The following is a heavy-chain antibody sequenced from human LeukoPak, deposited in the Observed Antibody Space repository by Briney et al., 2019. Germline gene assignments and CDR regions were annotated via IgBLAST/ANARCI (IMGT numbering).Heavy chain of an antibody. V-gene: IGHV3-30*02. CDR1: GFTFSSYG. D-gene: IGHD6-19*01. CDR2: IRYDGSNK. Sequence: GSLRLSCAASGFTFSSYGMHWVRQAPGKGLEWVAFIRYDGSNKYYADSVKGRFTISRDNSKNTLYLQMNSLRAEDTAVYYCAKAQSSGSKNNNWFDPGGQGTLVTVSS. CDR3: AKAQSSGSKNNNWFDP. J-gene: IGHJ5*02.